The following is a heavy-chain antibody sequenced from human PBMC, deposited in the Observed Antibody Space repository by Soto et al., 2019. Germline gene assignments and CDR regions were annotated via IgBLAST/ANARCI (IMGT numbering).Heavy chain of an antibody. CDR3: AVDSVAFDV. D-gene: IGHD5-18*01. CDR2: IITISIYI. J-gene: IGHJ3*01. CDR1: GSTFSTYS. V-gene: IGHV3-21*01. Sequence: GGSLRLSCAASGSTFSTYSTNWVRQAPGKGREWVASIITISIYIYYADSVKGRFTISTDNAKNSLYLQMNSLRAEDTAVYYCAVDSVAFDVWGQGTMVTVSS.